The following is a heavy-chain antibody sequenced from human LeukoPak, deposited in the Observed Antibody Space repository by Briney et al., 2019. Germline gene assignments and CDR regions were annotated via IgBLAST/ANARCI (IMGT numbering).Heavy chain of an antibody. CDR2: INHSGST. J-gene: IGHJ4*02. V-gene: IGHV4-34*01. CDR1: GGSFSGYY. CDR3: ARGRDSSGWYDDY. D-gene: IGHD6-19*01. Sequence: SETLSLTCAVYGGSFSGYYWSWIRQPPGKGLEWMGEINHSGSTNYNPSLKSRVTISVDTSKNQFSLKLTSVTAADTAVYYCARGRDSSGWYDDYWGQGTLVTVSS.